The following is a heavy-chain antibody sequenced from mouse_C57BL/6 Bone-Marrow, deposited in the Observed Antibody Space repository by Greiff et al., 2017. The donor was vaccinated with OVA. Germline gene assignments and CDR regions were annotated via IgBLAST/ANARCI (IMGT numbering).Heavy chain of an antibody. V-gene: IGHV5-17*01. CDR1: GFTFSDYG. Sequence: EVKVEESGGGLVKPGGSLKLSCAASGFTFSDYGMHWVRQAPEKGLEWVAYISSGSSTIYYADTVKGRFTISRDNAKNTLFLQMTSLRSEDTAMYYCARLQFAYWGQGTLVTVSA. CDR2: ISSGSSTI. J-gene: IGHJ3*01. CDR3: ARLQFAY.